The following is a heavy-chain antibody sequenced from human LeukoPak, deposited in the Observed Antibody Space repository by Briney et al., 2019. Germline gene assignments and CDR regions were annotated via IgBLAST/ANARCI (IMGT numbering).Heavy chain of an antibody. Sequence: GGSLRLSCAASGFTFSSYAMHWVRQAPGKGLEWVAVISYDGSNKYYADSVKGRFTIPRDNSKNTLYLQMNSLRAGDTAKYYCAKIPYEYNTGWYAAFDIWGQGTMVTVSS. CDR1: GFTFSSYA. CDR2: ISYDGSNK. V-gene: IGHV3-30-3*02. D-gene: IGHD6-19*01. J-gene: IGHJ3*02. CDR3: AKIPYEYNTGWYAAFDI.